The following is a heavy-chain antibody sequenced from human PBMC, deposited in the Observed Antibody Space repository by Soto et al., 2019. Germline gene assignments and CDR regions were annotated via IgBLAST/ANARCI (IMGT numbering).Heavy chain of an antibody. V-gene: IGHV4-30-2*01. CDR2: IYHSGST. J-gene: IGHJ4*02. CDR1: GGSISSGGYS. CDR3: AAGGGLPRYY. Sequence: QLQLQESGSGLVKPSQTLSLTCAVSGGSISSGGYSWSWIRQPPGKGLEWIGYIYHSGSTNYNPFLKIRVTISVDRSKNQFSLKLSSVTAADAAVYYCAAGGGLPRYYWGQGTLVTVSS. D-gene: IGHD5-12*01.